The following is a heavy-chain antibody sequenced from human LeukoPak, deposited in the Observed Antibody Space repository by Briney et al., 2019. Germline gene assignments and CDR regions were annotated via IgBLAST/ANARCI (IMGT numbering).Heavy chain of an antibody. D-gene: IGHD6-13*01. CDR2: ISGSGGST. CDR3: ARGPSPGIAAAGTRAEYFQH. J-gene: IGHJ1*01. CDR1: GFTFSSYA. V-gene: IGHV3-23*01. Sequence: GGSLRLSCAASGFTFSSYAMSWVRQAPGKGLEWVSAISGSGGSTYYADSVKGRFTISRDNSKNTLYLQMNSLRAEDTAVYYCARGPSPGIAAAGTRAEYFQHWGQGTLVTVSS.